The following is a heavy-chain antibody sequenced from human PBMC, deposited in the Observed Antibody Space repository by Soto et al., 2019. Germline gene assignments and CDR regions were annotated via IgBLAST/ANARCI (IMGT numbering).Heavy chain of an antibody. CDR1: GGTFSSYA. Sequence: ASVKVSCKASGGTFSSYAISWVRQAPGQGLEWMGGIIPIFGTANYAQKFQGRVTITADKSTSTAYMELSSLRSEDTAVYYCAGEGDYYGMDVWGQGTTVTVSS. V-gene: IGHV1-69*06. J-gene: IGHJ6*02. CDR3: AGEGDYYGMDV. CDR2: IIPIFGTA.